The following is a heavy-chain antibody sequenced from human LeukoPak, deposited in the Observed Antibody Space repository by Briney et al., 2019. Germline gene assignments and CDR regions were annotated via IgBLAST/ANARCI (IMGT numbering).Heavy chain of an antibody. CDR2: INHSGST. CDR3: ARVSGYYYEFDY. Sequence: PSETLSLTCAVYGGSFSGYYWSWIRQPPGKGLEWIGEINHSGSTNYNPSLKSRVTISVDTSKNQFSLKLSSVTAADTAVYYCARVSGYYYEFDYWGQGTLVTVSS. D-gene: IGHD3-22*01. V-gene: IGHV4-34*01. J-gene: IGHJ4*02. CDR1: GGSFSGYY.